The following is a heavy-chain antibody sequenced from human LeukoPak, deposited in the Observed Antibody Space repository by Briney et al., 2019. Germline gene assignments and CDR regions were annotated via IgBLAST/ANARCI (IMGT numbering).Heavy chain of an antibody. J-gene: IGHJ4*02. V-gene: IGHV1-69*05. CDR1: GGTFSSHA. CDR2: IIPIFGTA. D-gene: IGHD5-24*01. CDR3: ARGVLAMATIWEGFDY. Sequence: SVKVSCKASGGTFSSHAISWVRQAPGQGLEWMGGIIPIFGTANYAQKFQGRVTITTDESTSTAYMELSSLRSEDTAVYYCARGVLAMATIWEGFDYWGQGTLVTVSS.